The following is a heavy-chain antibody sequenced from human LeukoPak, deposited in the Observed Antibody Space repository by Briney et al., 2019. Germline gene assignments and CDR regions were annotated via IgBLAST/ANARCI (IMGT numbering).Heavy chain of an antibody. V-gene: IGHV1-3*03. CDR3: AREGSSSWTFDY. CDR2: INAGNGNT. Sequence: ASVKVSCKASGYTFTSYAMHWVRQAPGQRLEWMGWINAGNGNTKYSQEFQGRVTITRDTSASTAYMELSSLRSEDMAVYYCAREGSSSWTFDYWGQGTLVTVSS. CDR1: GYTFTSYA. J-gene: IGHJ4*02. D-gene: IGHD6-13*01.